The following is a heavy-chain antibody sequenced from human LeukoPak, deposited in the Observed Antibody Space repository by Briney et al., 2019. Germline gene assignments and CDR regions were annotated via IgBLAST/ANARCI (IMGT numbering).Heavy chain of an antibody. D-gene: IGHD1-1*01. Sequence: PAESLTLSCAASGFFVSDYYMTWIRQAPGKGLEWISYIINSGSDTNYPVTVWVRITVSRDSAQCSLRLQMGSLRAEDAAVYYCGRVGHNHAFDMWGEGTVVSVS. J-gene: IGHJ3*02. V-gene: IGHV3-11*03. CDR3: GRVGHNHAFDM. CDR2: IINSGSDT. CDR1: GFFVSDYY.